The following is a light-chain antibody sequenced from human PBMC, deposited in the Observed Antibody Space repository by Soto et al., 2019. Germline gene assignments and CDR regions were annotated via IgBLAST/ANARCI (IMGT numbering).Light chain of an antibody. Sequence: SQMTPSPSTLSASVGDSVTITCRASQSISSWLAWYQQKPGKSPKLLIYKASSLESGVPSRFSGSGSGTEFTLTISSLQPDDFATYYCQRYNSYSYTFGQGTKVDIK. J-gene: IGKJ2*01. CDR2: KAS. CDR3: QRYNSYSYT. V-gene: IGKV1-5*03. CDR1: QSISSW.